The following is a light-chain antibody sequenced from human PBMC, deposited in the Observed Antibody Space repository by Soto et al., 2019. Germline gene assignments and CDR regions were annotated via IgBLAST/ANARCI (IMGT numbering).Light chain of an antibody. Sequence: EIVMTQSPLTLPVTPGEPASISCRSSQSVLYTNTYDYLECYVQKPGQSPQLLIYFGSMRAPGVAEWFSGSGSSTDFTLIINRVEADYVGTYSRLQALQSRTFGQGTRLEIQ. J-gene: IGKJ5*01. V-gene: IGKV2-28*01. CDR2: FGS. CDR3: LQALQSRT. CDR1: QSVLYTNTYDY.